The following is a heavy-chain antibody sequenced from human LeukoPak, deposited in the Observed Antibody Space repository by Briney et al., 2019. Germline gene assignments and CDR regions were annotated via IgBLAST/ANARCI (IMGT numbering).Heavy chain of an antibody. Sequence: SVKVSCKASGGTFSSYAISWVRQAPGQGLEWMRRIIPILGIANYAQKFQGRVTITADKSTSTAYMELSSLRSEDTAVYYCARDLGYNWNYWFDPWGQGTLVTVSS. V-gene: IGHV1-69*04. CDR1: GGTFSSYA. CDR2: IIPILGIA. CDR3: ARDLGYNWNYWFDP. D-gene: IGHD1-7*01. J-gene: IGHJ5*02.